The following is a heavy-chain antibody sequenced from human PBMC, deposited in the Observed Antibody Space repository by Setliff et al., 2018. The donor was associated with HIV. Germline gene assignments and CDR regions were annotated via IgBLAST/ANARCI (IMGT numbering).Heavy chain of an antibody. J-gene: IGHJ4*02. Sequence: PSETLSLTCTVSGDSISSGGYYWNWIRQLPGKGLEWIGNMYYSGSTSYNPSLKSRLTISVDTSKNQFSLNLSSVTAADTAVYYCARDGGQLASDYWGQGTLVTVSS. V-gene: IGHV4-31*03. CDR3: ARDGGQLASDY. CDR1: GDSISSGGYY. D-gene: IGHD6-6*01. CDR2: MYYSGST.